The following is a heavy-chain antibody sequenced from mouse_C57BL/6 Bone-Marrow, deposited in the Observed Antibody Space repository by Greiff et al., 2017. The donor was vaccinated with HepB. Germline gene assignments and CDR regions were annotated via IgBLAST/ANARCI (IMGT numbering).Heavy chain of an antibody. J-gene: IGHJ2*01. CDR1: GYTFTNYW. CDR3: ARFKAPYFDY. V-gene: IGHV1-63*01. CDR2: IYPGGGYT. Sequence: LVESGAELVRPGTSVKMSCKASGYTFTNYWIGWAKQRPGHGLEWIGDIYPGGGYTNYNEKFKGKATLTADKSSSTAYMQFSSLTSEDSAIYYCARFKAPYFDYWGQGTTLTVSS.